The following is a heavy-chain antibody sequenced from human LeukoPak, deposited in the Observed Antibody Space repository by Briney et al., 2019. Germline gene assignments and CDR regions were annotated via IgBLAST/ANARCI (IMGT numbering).Heavy chain of an antibody. J-gene: IGHJ3*02. D-gene: IGHD6-13*01. CDR1: GFTFSSYG. CDR3: AREGYLAAFDI. CDR2: IWYDGSNK. Sequence: PGGSLRLSCAASGFTFSSYGMHWVRQAPGKGLGWVAVIWYDGSNKYYADSVKGRFTISRDNSKNTLYLQMNSLRAEDTAVYYCAREGYLAAFDIWGQGTMVTVSS. V-gene: IGHV3-33*01.